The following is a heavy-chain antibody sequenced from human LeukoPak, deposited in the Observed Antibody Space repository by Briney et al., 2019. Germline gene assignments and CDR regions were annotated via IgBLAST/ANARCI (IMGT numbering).Heavy chain of an antibody. CDR3: ARDNYYYYMNV. Sequence: PSGTLSLTCTVSGGSISSYYWSWSRQPAGKGLEWIGRIYTSGSANYNPSLKSRVTMSVDTSKNQFSLKLSSVTAADTAVYYCARDNYYYYMNVWGKGTTVTVSS. CDR1: GGSISSYY. CDR2: IYTSGSA. V-gene: IGHV4-4*07. J-gene: IGHJ6*03.